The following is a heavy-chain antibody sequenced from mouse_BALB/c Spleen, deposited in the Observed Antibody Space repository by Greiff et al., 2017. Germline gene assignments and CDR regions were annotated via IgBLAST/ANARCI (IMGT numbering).Heavy chain of an antibody. CDR3: ARGDDGYYFAY. D-gene: IGHD2-3*01. CDR2: IDPYNGGT. V-gene: IGHV1S135*01. CDR1: GYSFTGYN. J-gene: IGHJ2*01. Sequence: EVKLVESGPELGKPGASVKISCKASGYSFTGYNMYWVKQSHRKSLEWIGYIDPYNGGTSYNQKSKGKATLTVDKSSSTAYMHLNSLTSEDSAIYYCARGDDGYYFAYWGQGTTLTVSS.